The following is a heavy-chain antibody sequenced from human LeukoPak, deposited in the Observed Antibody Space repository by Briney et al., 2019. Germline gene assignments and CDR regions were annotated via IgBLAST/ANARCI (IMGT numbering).Heavy chain of an antibody. Sequence: PGGSLRLSCAASGFSFSTYSMNWVRQAPGKGLEWVSSISGSSTYIYYADSVKGRFTISRDNGKNSLYLQMNSLRAEDTAVYYCARAGFYGDYTDYWGQGTLVTVSS. CDR2: ISGSSTYI. D-gene: IGHD4-17*01. J-gene: IGHJ4*02. CDR1: GFSFSTYS. V-gene: IGHV3-21*01. CDR3: ARAGFYGDYTDY.